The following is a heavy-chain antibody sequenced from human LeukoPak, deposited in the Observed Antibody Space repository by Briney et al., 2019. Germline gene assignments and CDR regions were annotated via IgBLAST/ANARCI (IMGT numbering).Heavy chain of an antibody. CDR3: ARDYVVVPAARDWFDP. D-gene: IGHD2-2*01. V-gene: IGHV7-4-1*02. Sequence: GASVTVSCKASGYTFTSYAMNWVRQAPGQGLEWMGWINTNTGNPTYAQGFTGRFVFSLDTSVSTAYLQISSLKAEDTAVYYCARDYVVVPAARDWFDPWGQGTLVTVSS. CDR1: GYTFTSYA. CDR2: INTNTGNP. J-gene: IGHJ5*02.